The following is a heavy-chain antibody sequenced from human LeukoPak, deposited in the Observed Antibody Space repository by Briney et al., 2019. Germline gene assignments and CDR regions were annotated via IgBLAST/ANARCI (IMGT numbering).Heavy chain of an antibody. D-gene: IGHD3-9*01. J-gene: IGHJ3*02. CDR3: ARDPSYDILTGYYYSRDAFDI. V-gene: IGHV1-69*13. CDR1: GGTFSSYA. Sequence: SVKVSCKASGGTFSSYAISWVRQAPGQGLEWMGGIIPIFGTANYAQKFQGRVTITADESTSTAYMELSSLRSEDTAVYYCARDPSYDILTGYYYSRDAFDIRGQGTMVTVSS. CDR2: IIPIFGTA.